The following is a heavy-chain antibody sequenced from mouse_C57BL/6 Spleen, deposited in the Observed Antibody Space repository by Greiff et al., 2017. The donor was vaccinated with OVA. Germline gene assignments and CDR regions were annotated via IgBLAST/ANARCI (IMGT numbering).Heavy chain of an antibody. CDR1: GYTFTSYW. J-gene: IGHJ3*01. CDR2: INPSSGYT. D-gene: IGHD2-4*01. V-gene: IGHV1-7*01. Sequence: VQLQQSGAELAKPGASVKLSCKASGYTFTSYWMHWVKQRPGQGLEWIGYINPSSGYTKYNQKFKNKATLTADESYSTAYMQLSSLTYEDSAVYYCAIYDYDPDWGQGTLVTVSA. CDR3: AIYDYDPD.